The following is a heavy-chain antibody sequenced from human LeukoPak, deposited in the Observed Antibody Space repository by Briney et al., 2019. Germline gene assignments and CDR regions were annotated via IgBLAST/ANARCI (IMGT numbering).Heavy chain of an antibody. CDR2: ISGSGSTI. D-gene: IGHD6-6*01. V-gene: IGHV3-48*04. CDR3: ARLGVAARSYYYYYMDV. J-gene: IGHJ6*03. CDR1: GFTFSSYS. Sequence: GGSLRLSCAASGFTFSSYSMNWVRQAPGKGLEWVSYISGSGSTIYYADSVKGRFTISRDNAKNSLYLQMNSLRAEDTAVYYCARLGVAARSYYYYYMDVWGKGTTVTVSS.